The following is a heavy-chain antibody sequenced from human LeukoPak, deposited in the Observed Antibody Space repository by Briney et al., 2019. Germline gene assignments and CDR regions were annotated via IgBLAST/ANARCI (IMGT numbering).Heavy chain of an antibody. CDR2: ISSSSSTI. CDR3: ARYPTSRGVIITQYYFDY. V-gene: IGHV3-48*01. CDR1: GFTFSSYS. Sequence: GGSLRLSCAASGFTFSSYSMNWVRQAPGKGLEWVSYISSSSSTIYYADSVKGQFTISRDNAKNSLYLQMNSLRAEDTAVYYCARYPTSRGVIITQYYFDYWGQGTLVTVSS. D-gene: IGHD3-10*01. J-gene: IGHJ4*02.